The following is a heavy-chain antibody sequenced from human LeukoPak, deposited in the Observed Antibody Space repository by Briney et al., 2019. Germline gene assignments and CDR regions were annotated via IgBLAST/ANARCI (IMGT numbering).Heavy chain of an antibody. J-gene: IGHJ6*02. Sequence: SETLSLTCTVSGGSISSGSYYWGWIRQTPGKGLEWMGSIYYSGSTNYNPSLKSRVTISVDTSKNQFSLKLTSVTAADTAVYYCARQGYCSSTRCSIYYGMDVWGQGTTVTVSS. D-gene: IGHD2-2*01. CDR1: GGSISSGSYY. V-gene: IGHV4-39*01. CDR2: IYYSGST. CDR3: ARQGYCSSTRCSIYYGMDV.